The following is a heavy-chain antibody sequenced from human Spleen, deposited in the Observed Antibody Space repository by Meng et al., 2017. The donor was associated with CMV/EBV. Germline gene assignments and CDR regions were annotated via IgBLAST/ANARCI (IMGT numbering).Heavy chain of an antibody. CDR3: ASAPDSSRSMFGDSYYYYGMDV. CDR1: GFTFSSYC. D-gene: IGHD3-22*01. Sequence: GESLKISCAASGFTFSSYCMNWVRQAPGKGLEWVSSISSSSSYKYYADSVKGRFTISRDNAKNTLYLQMNSLRAEDTAVHYCASAPDSSRSMFGDSYYYYGMDVWGQGTTVTVSS. J-gene: IGHJ6*02. CDR2: ISSSSSYK. V-gene: IGHV3-21*01.